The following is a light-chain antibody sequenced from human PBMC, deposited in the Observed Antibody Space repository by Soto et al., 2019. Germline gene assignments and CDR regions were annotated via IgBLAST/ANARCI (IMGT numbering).Light chain of an antibody. J-gene: IGLJ2*01. CDR3: FSYTSDNSGV. V-gene: IGLV2-14*01. CDR1: SSGVGGSNL. CDR2: EFT. Sequence: QSVLAQPASVSASPAKLITSSCPATSSGVGGSNLVSWYQLHPGKAPNLMISEFTHQPPGVCTRFTGSRSGKTASLTISGLQPEDEADYYCFSYTSDNSGVVAGGTK.